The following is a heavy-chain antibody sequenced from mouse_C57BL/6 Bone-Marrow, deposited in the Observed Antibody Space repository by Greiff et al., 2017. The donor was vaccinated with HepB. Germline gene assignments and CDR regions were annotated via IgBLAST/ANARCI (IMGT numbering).Heavy chain of an antibody. D-gene: IGHD1-1*01. Sequence: VHLVESGPELVKPGASVKISCKASGYAFSSSWMNWVKQRPGKGLEWIGRIYPGDGDTNYNGKFKGKATLTADKSSSTAYMQLSSLTSEDSAVYFCAITTVVAPYFDYWGQGTTLTVSS. CDR2: IYPGDGDT. J-gene: IGHJ2*01. CDR1: GYAFSSSW. CDR3: AITTVVAPYFDY. V-gene: IGHV1-82*01.